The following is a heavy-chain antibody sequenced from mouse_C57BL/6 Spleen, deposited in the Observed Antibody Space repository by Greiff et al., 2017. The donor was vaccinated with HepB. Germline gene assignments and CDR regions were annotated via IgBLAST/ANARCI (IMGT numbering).Heavy chain of an antibody. V-gene: IGHV1-52*01. D-gene: IGHD3-3*01. J-gene: IGHJ1*03. Sequence: VQLQQPGAELVRPGSSVKLSCKASGYTFTSYWMHWVKQRPIQGLEWIGNIDPSDSETHYNQKFKDKATLTVDKSSSTAYMQLSSLTSEDSAVYYCARMGRDRWYFDVWGTGTTVTVSS. CDR3: ARMGRDRWYFDV. CDR2: IDPSDSET. CDR1: GYTFTSYW.